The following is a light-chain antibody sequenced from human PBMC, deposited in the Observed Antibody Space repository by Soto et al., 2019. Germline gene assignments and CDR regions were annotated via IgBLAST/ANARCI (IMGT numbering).Light chain of an antibody. CDR2: DAS. V-gene: IGKV3D-20*02. CDR1: DSFISSY. CDR3: QQRSNRPLT. Sequence: EVLVTQSPGTLSLSPGEIATLACRAIDSFISSYLAWYQQKPGQAPRLLIYDASTRVTGIPARFSGSGSGTDFTLTISSLEPEDFAVYYCQQRSNRPLTFGQGTRREMK. J-gene: IGKJ5*01.